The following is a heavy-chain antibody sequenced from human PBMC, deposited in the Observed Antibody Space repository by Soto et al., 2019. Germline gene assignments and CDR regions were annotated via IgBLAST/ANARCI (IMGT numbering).Heavy chain of an antibody. V-gene: IGHV3-30*18. CDR2: ISYDGSNK. D-gene: IGHD3-10*01. Sequence: VQLVESGGGVVQPGRSLRLSCAASGFTFSSYGMHWVRQAPGKGLEWVAVISYDGSNKYYADSVKGRFTISRDNSKNTLYLQMNSLRAEDTAVYYCAKEGLDYYGSGSYYSRFYWGQGTLVTVSS. J-gene: IGHJ4*02. CDR3: AKEGLDYYGSGSYYSRFY. CDR1: GFTFSSYG.